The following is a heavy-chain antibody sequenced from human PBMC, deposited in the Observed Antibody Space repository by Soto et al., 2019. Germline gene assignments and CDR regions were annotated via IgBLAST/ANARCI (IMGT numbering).Heavy chain of an antibody. CDR3: ARGGSSSVDAFDI. V-gene: IGHV3-30-3*01. D-gene: IGHD6-6*01. J-gene: IGHJ3*02. Sequence: GGSLRLSCAASGFTFSSYAMHWGRQAPGKGLEWVAVISYDGSNKYYADSVKGRFTISRDNSKNTLYLQMNSLRAEDTAVYYCARGGSSSVDAFDIWGQGTMVTVSS. CDR2: ISYDGSNK. CDR1: GFTFSSYA.